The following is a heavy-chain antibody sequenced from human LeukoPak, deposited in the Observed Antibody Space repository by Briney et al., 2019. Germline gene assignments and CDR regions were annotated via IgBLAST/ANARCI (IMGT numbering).Heavy chain of an antibody. CDR2: IYYSGST. J-gene: IGHJ4*02. CDR1: GGSISSGGYY. D-gene: IGHD5-18*01. Sequence: PSQTLSLTCTVSGGSISSGGYYWSWIRQHPGKGLEWIGYIYYSGSTNYNPSLKSRVTISVDTSKNQFSLKLSSVTAADTAVYYCASLRDTAMVFDYWGQGTLVTVSS. CDR3: ASLRDTAMVFDY. V-gene: IGHV4-61*08.